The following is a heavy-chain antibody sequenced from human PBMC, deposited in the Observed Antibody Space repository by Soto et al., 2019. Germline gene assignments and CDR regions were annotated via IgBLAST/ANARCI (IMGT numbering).Heavy chain of an antibody. J-gene: IGHJ5*02. CDR2: ISYDGSNK. Sequence: GGSLRLSCAASGFTFSSYAMHWVRQAPGKGLEWVAVISYDGSNKYYADSVKGRFTISRDNSKNTLYLQMNSLRAEDTAVYYCARDQAGYSGYDRWGQGTLVTVSS. D-gene: IGHD5-12*01. V-gene: IGHV3-30-3*01. CDR3: ARDQAGYSGYDR. CDR1: GFTFSSYA.